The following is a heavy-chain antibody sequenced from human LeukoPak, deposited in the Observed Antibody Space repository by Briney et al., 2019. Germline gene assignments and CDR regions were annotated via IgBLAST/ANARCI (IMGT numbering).Heavy chain of an antibody. V-gene: IGHV3-23*01. Sequence: GGSLRLACAASGYTFSSYAMSWVRQAPGRGLEWVSAISGSVGSTYYADSVKGRFTISRDNSKNTLYLQMNSLRAEDTAVYYCAKIRAVGPDTAMVIGYYFDYWGQGTLVTVSS. CDR2: ISGSVGST. CDR3: AKIRAVGPDTAMVIGYYFDY. CDR1: GYTFSSYA. J-gene: IGHJ4*02. D-gene: IGHD5-18*01.